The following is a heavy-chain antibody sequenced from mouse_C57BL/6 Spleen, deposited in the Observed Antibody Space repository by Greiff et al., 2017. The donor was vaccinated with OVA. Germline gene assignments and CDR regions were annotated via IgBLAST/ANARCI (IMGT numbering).Heavy chain of an antibody. CDR2: ISYDGSN. CDR3: ARDQITTVVSWYFDV. J-gene: IGHJ1*03. CDR1: GYSITSGYY. Sequence: DVKLQESGPGLVKPSQSLSLTCSVTGYSITSGYYWNWIRQFPGNKLEWMGYISYDGSNNYNPSLKNRISITRDTSKNQFFLKLNSVTTEDTATYYCARDQITTVVSWYFDVWGTGTTVTVSS. D-gene: IGHD1-1*01. V-gene: IGHV3-6*01.